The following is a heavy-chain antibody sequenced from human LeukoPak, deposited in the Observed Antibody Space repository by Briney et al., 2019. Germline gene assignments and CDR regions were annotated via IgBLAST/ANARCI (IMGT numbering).Heavy chain of an antibody. J-gene: IGHJ3*01. CDR2: IYYSGST. V-gene: IGHV4-59*01. Sequence: SETLSLTCTVSGGSISSYYWSWIRQPPGKGLEWIGYIYYSGSTSYKPSLKSRVTISVDTSKNQFSLKLRSVTAADTAVYYCARPARIAASGRYAFDFWGEGTLVTVSS. CDR3: ARPARIAASGRYAFDF. CDR1: GGSISSYY. D-gene: IGHD6-13*01.